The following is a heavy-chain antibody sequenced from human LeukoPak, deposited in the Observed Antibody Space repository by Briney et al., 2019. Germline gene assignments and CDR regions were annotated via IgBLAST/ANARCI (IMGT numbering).Heavy chain of an antibody. Sequence: PGGSLRLSCAASGLTFSSYGMHWVRQAPGKGLEWVAVISYDGSNKYYADSVKGRFTISRDNSKNTLYLQMNSLRAEDTAVYYCAKGDYWGQGTLVTVSS. CDR2: ISYDGSNK. J-gene: IGHJ4*02. CDR3: AKGDY. V-gene: IGHV3-30*18. CDR1: GLTFSSYG.